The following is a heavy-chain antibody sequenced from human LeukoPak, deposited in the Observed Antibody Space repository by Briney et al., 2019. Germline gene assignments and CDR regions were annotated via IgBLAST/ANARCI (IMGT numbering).Heavy chain of an antibody. J-gene: IGHJ3*01. Sequence: TLSLTCSVSGASVSTTAYFWNWIRQPAGEGLEWIVRIYASGNTHYNPSLKRRVTMSLDTSKNQFSLTMNSVTAADSAVYFCASYREAYDLYPHGLDVWGRGTVVTVSS. V-gene: IGHV4-61*02. D-gene: IGHD5-24*01. CDR2: IYASGNT. CDR1: GASVSTTAYF. CDR3: ASYREAYDLYPHGLDV.